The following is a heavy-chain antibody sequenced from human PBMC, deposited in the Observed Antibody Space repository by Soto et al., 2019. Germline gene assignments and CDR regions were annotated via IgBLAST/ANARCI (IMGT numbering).Heavy chain of an antibody. CDR1: GFAFSSHP. CDR3: ARRVIGSSRAFDT. J-gene: IGHJ3*02. D-gene: IGHD3-10*01. Sequence: GSLRLSCAASGFAFSSHPMSWVRQAPEKGLEWVAGISDGGDLTYNADSVRGRFTISRDNSRNTLYLQMSSLRAEDTAVYYCARRVIGSSRAFDTWGQGTMVTVSS. CDR2: ISDGGDLT. V-gene: IGHV3-23*01.